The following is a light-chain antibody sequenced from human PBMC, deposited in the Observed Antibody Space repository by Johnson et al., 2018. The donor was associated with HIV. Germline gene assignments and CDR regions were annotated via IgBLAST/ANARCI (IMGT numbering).Light chain of an antibody. CDR1: SSNIGNNY. V-gene: IGLV1-51*02. Sequence: QSVLTQPPSVSAAPGQKVTISCSGSSSNIGNNYVSWYRHFPGTAPKLLIYENNKRPSGIPDRFSGSKSDTSATLGITGLQTGDEADYYCGTWDSSLSAYVFGTGTKVTVL. J-gene: IGLJ1*01. CDR3: GTWDSSLSAYV. CDR2: ENN.